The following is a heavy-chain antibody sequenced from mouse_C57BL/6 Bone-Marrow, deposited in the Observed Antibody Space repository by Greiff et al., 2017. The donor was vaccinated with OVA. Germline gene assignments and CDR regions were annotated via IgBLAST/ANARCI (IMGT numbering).Heavy chain of an antibody. D-gene: IGHD2-3*01. CDR2: ISDGGSYT. CDR1: GFTFSSYA. CDR3: ASWAIYDGYYNAIDY. J-gene: IGHJ4*01. Sequence: EVMLVESGGGLVKPGGSLKLSCAASGFTFSSYAMSWVRQTPEKRLEWVATISDGGSYTYYPDNVKGRFTISRDKAKNNLYLQMIHLKSEDTAIYSFASWAIYDGYYNAIDYWGQGTSVTVSS. V-gene: IGHV5-4*03.